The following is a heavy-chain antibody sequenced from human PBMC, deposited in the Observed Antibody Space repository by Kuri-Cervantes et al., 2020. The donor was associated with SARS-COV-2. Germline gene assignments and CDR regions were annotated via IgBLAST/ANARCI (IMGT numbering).Heavy chain of an antibody. V-gene: IGHV4-34*01. CDR3: ARVISITIFGVAIRGHGWFDP. J-gene: IGHJ5*02. CDR2: INHSGST. Sequence: GSLRLSCAVYGGSFSGYYWSWIRQPPGKGLEWIGEINHSGSTNYNPSLKSRVTISVDTSKNQFSLQLSSVTAADTAVYYCARVISITIFGVAIRGHGWFDPWGQGTLVTVSS. CDR1: GGSFSGYY. D-gene: IGHD3-3*01.